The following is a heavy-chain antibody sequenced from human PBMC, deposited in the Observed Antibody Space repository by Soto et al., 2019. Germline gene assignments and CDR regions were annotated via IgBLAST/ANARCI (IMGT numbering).Heavy chain of an antibody. CDR3: ARGPANYDFWSGYYIDY. D-gene: IGHD3-3*01. Sequence: SETLSLTCAVYGGSFSGYYWSWIRQPPGKGLEWIGEINHSGSTNYNPSLKSRVTISVDTSKNQFSLKLSSVTAADTAVYYCARGPANYDFWSGYYIDYWGQGTLVTVSS. CDR2: INHSGST. CDR1: GGSFSGYY. J-gene: IGHJ4*02. V-gene: IGHV4-34*01.